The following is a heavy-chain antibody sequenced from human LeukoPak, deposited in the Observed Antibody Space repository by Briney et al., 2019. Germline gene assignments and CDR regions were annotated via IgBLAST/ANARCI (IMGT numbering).Heavy chain of an antibody. CDR1: GGTFSSYA. D-gene: IGHD3-3*02. CDR2: MNPRDNT. Sequence: ASVKVSCKASGGTFSSYAISWVRQATGRGLEWLGWMNPRDNTGYAQKFQGRVTLTRDKSINTAYMELSSLRSEDTAVYYCARYTQHYGFDIWGQGTMVTVSA. CDR3: ARYTQHYGFDI. V-gene: IGHV1-8*02. J-gene: IGHJ3*02.